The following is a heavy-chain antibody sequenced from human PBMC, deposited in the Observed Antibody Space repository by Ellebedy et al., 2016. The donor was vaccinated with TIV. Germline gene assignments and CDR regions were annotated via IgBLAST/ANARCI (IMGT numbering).Heavy chain of an antibody. J-gene: IGHJ4*02. V-gene: IGHV3-23*01. CDR3: AKGYGRQLCTDY. CDR1: GFTFSSYA. CDR2: ISDSGGGI. Sequence: GESLKISXAASGFTFSSYAMSWVRQAPGKGLEWVSTISDSGGGIYYADSVKGRFTISRDNSKNTLYLQVNRLRVADTAMYYCAKGYGRQLCTDYWGQGTLVTVSS. D-gene: IGHD3-16*01.